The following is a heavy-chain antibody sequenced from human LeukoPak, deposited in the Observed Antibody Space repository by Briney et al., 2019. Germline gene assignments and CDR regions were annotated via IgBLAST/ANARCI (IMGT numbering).Heavy chain of an antibody. CDR2: IYTSGST. J-gene: IGHJ6*02. V-gene: IGHV4-4*07. Sequence: SETLSLTCTVSGGSISSYYWSWIRQPAGKGLEWIGRIYTSGSTNYNPSLKSRVTISVDTSKNQFSLKLSSVTAADTAVYYCARDSKAPYYYYGMDVWGQGTTVTVSS. CDR3: ARDSKAPYYYYGMDV. CDR1: GGSISSYY.